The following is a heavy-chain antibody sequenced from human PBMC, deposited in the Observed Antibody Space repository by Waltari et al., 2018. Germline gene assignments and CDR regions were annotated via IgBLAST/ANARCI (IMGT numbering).Heavy chain of an antibody. CDR1: GGTFSSYT. J-gene: IGHJ4*02. CDR2: VIPILGIA. Sequence: QVQLVQSGAEVKKPGSSVKVSCKASGGTFSSYTISWVRQAPGQGLEWMGRVIPILGIANYAQKFQGRVTITADKSTSTAYMELSSLRSEDTAVYYCARAPYDFWTGLYYFDYWGQGTLVTVSS. D-gene: IGHD3-3*01. V-gene: IGHV1-69*02. CDR3: ARAPYDFWTGLYYFDY.